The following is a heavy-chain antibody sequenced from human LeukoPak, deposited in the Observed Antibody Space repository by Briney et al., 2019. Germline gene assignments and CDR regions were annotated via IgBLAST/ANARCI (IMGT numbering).Heavy chain of an antibody. CDR3: ARGNTIFGVVVVRGYYFDY. J-gene: IGHJ4*02. CDR1: GYTFTNYD. Sequence: ASVKVSCKASGYTFTNYDINWVRQAPGQGLEWMGWMNPNSGNTGYAQKFQGRVTITRNTSISTAYMELSSLRSGDTAVYYCARGNTIFGVVVVRGYYFDYWGQGTLVTVSS. V-gene: IGHV1-8*03. CDR2: MNPNSGNT. D-gene: IGHD3-3*01.